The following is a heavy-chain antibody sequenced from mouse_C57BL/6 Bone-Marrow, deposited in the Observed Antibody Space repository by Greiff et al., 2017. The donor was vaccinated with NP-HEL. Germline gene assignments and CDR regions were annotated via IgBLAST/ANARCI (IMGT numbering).Heavy chain of an antibody. CDR1: GFNIKDDY. D-gene: IGHD4-1*01. Sequence: VQPQQSGAELVRPGASVKLSCTASGFNIKDDYMHWVKQRPEQGLEWIGWIDPENGDTEYASKFQGKATITADTSSNTAYLQLSSLTSEDTAVYYCTTVIWDPSFDVWGTGTTVTVSS. CDR2: IDPENGDT. CDR3: TTVIWDPSFDV. J-gene: IGHJ1*03. V-gene: IGHV14-4*01.